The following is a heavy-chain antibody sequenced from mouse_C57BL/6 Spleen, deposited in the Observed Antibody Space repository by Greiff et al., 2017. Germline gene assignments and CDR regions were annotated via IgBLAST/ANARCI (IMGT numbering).Heavy chain of an antibody. CDR1: GYTFTDYN. Sequence: EVQLQESGPELVKPGASVKIPCKASGYTFTDYNMDWVKQSHGKSLEWIGDINPNNGGTIYNQKFKGKATLTVDKSSSTAYMELRSLTSEDTAGYYCARRDYYGSSYAYWGQGTLVTVSA. J-gene: IGHJ3*01. D-gene: IGHD1-1*01. V-gene: IGHV1-18*01. CDR2: INPNNGGT. CDR3: ARRDYYGSSYAY.